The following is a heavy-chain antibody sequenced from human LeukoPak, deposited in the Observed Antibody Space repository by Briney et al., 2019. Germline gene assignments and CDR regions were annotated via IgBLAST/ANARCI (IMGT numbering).Heavy chain of an antibody. CDR3: ARDFLDY. CDR2: IWNDGSSK. CDR1: GFTFSKYG. V-gene: IGHV3-33*08. D-gene: IGHD2/OR15-2a*01. Sequence: GMSLRLSCAASGFTFSKYGMHWVRQAPGKGLEWVAVIWNDGSSKYYADSLKGRFTISRDNSKNTLYLQMNSLRAEDTAVYYCARDFLDYWGQGTLVTVSS. J-gene: IGHJ4*02.